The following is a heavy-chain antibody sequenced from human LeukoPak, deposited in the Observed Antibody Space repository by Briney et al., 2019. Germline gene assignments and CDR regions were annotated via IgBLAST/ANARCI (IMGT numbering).Heavy chain of an antibody. D-gene: IGHD6-19*01. CDR3: AKDRGSSGWYFFDY. CDR1: GFIFSSYA. J-gene: IGHJ4*02. V-gene: IGHV3-23*01. CDR2: ISGSGGST. Sequence: GGSLRLSCAASGFIFSSYAMSWVRQAPGEGLEWVSAISGSGGSTYYADSVKGRFTISRDNSKNTLYLQMNSLRAEDTAVYYCAKDRGSSGWYFFDYWGQGTLVTVSS.